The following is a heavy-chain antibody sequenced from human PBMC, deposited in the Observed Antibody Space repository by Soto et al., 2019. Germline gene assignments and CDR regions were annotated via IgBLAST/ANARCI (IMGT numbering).Heavy chain of an antibody. D-gene: IGHD6-13*01. CDR2: IYPGDSDT. CDR1: VYKYTSSW. CDR3: ARRGSSWPYYGMDV. Sequence: KRPVYKYTSSWCCRVRQMHRKGLEWMGIIYPGDSDTRYSPSFQGQVTISADKSISTAYLQWSSLKASDTAMYYCARRGSSWPYYGMDVWGQGITVTVSS. V-gene: IGHV5-51*01. J-gene: IGHJ6*02.